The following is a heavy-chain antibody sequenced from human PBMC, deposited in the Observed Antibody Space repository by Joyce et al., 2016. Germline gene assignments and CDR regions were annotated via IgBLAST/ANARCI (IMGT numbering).Heavy chain of an antibody. CDR1: GYTFTGYY. CDR2: INPKSGGK. CDR3: AREGGGTHYAGAFDI. V-gene: IGHV1-2*02. D-gene: IGHD2-15*01. Sequence: QVQLVQSGAEVKKPGASVKVSCKASGYTFTGYYMHWVRQAPGQGREWRGWINPKSGGKKYAEKFQGRVTMTRDTSISTANMELSRLRSDDTAVYFCAREGGGTHYAGAFDIWGQGTMVTVSS. J-gene: IGHJ3*02.